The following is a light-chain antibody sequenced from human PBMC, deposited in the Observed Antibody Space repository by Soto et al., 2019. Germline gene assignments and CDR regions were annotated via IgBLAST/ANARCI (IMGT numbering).Light chain of an antibody. J-gene: IGKJ3*01. CDR1: QSVNTW. CDR3: QQYNTSPGT. Sequence: DLELTQSPSTLSASVGDRVTITCRASQSVNTWLAWYQQQPGTAPKLLIYKASTLQSGVPSRFSGGGSGTEFTLTISSLQPDDFATYYCQQYNTSPGTFGPGSQVESK. CDR2: KAS. V-gene: IGKV1-5*03.